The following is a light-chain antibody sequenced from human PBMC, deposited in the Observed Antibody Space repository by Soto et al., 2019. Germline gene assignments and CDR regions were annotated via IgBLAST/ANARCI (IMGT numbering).Light chain of an antibody. V-gene: IGKV3-20*01. CDR1: QSVSSSY. CDR3: QQYGSSPPWT. Sequence: EIVLTQSPGTLSLSPGERATLSCRASQSVSSSYLAWYQQKPGQAPRLLIYGASSRATGIPDRFSGSGSGTDFTLTISRREHEDFAVYYCQQYGSSPPWTFGQGTKVEIK. J-gene: IGKJ1*01. CDR2: GAS.